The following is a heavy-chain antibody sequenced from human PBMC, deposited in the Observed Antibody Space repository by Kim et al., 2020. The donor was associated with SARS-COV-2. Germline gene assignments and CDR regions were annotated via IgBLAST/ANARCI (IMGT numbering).Heavy chain of an antibody. CDR3: VKGLWFGEGGY. CDR2: ISSNGGST. Sequence: GGSLRLSCSASGFTFSSYAMHWVRQAPGKGLEYVSAISSNGGSTYYADSVKGRFTISRDNSKNTLYLQMSSLRAEDTAVYYCVKGLWFGEGGYWGQGTLVTVSS. CDR1: GFTFSSYA. V-gene: IGHV3-64D*06. J-gene: IGHJ4*02. D-gene: IGHD3-10*01.